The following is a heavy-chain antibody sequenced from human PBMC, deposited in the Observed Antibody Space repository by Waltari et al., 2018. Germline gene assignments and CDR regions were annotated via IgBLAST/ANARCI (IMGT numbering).Heavy chain of an antibody. Sequence: QVQLVQSGAEVKKPGASVKVSCKASGYTFTSYAMHWVRQAPGQRLEWMGWINAGNGNTKYSQKFQGRVTITRDTSASTAYMELSSLRSEDTAVYYCARDTAHTYYDKSWSFDYWGQGTLVTVSS. J-gene: IGHJ4*02. D-gene: IGHD3-22*01. CDR1: GYTFTSYA. CDR2: INAGNGNT. V-gene: IGHV1-3*01. CDR3: ARDTAHTYYDKSWSFDY.